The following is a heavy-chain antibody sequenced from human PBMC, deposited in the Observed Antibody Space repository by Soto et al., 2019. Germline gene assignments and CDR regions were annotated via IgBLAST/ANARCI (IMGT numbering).Heavy chain of an antibody. CDR3: ARGNVVAIDY. CDR1: GGSISSGGYS. CDR2: IYHSGST. V-gene: IGHV4-30-2*01. D-gene: IGHD2-21*01. J-gene: IGHJ4*02. Sequence: SSETLSLTCAVSGGSISSGGYSWSWIRQPPGKGLEWIGYIYHSGSTYYNTSLKSRVTISVDRSKNHFSLKLSSVTAADTAVYYCARGNVVAIDYWGQGTLVTVSS.